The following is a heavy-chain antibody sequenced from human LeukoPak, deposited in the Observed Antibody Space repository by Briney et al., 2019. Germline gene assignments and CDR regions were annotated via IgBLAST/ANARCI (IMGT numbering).Heavy chain of an antibody. CDR3: ARDYRSIVGADTRDAFDI. V-gene: IGHV1-46*01. Sequence: ASVKVSCKASGYTFTSYYMHWVRQAPEQGLEWMGIINPSGGSTSYAQKFQGRVTMTRDTSTSTVYMELSSLRSEDTAVYYCARDYRSIVGADTRDAFDIWGQGTMVTVSS. D-gene: IGHD1-26*01. J-gene: IGHJ3*02. CDR2: INPSGGST. CDR1: GYTFTSYY.